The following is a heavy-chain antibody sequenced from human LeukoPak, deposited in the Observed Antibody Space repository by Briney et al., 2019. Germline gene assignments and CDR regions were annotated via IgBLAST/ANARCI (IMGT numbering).Heavy chain of an antibody. D-gene: IGHD3-22*01. CDR1: GGTLSSYA. CDR2: IIPIFGTA. V-gene: IGHV1-69*13. CDR3: ARDQVDGVITFRLVY. Sequence: GASVKVSCKASGGTLSSYAISWVRQAPGQGLEWMGGIIPIFGTANYAQKFQGRVTITADESTSTAYMELSSMRSEDTAVYYCARDQVDGVITFRLVYWGQGTLVTVSS. J-gene: IGHJ4*02.